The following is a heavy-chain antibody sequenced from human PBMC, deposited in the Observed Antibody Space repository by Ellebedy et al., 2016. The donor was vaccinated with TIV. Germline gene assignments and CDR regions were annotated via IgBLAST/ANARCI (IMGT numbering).Heavy chain of an antibody. D-gene: IGHD3-22*01. CDR1: GFTFSSYA. CDR3: AKDRPPTYYYDRSDWSDAFDI. Sequence: PGGSLRLSCAASGFTFSSYAMHWVRQAPGKGLEWVAVISYDGSNKYYADSVKGRFTISRDNSKNTLNLQINSLRAEDTAVYYCAKDRPPTYYYDRSDWSDAFDIWGQGTMVTVSS. J-gene: IGHJ3*02. CDR2: ISYDGSNK. V-gene: IGHV3-30-3*01.